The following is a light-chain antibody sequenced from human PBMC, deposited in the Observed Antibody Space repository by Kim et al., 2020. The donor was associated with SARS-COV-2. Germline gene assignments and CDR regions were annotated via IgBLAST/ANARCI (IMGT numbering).Light chain of an antibody. CDR3: SSYTGSSTLV. Sequence: GQSITISCTGTSRDVGGYNFVSWYQQHPGKAPKLMIYDVSNRPSGISNRFSGSKSGNTASLTISGLQAEDEADYYCSSYTGSSTLVFGTGTKVTVL. J-gene: IGLJ1*01. CDR1: SRDVGGYNF. V-gene: IGLV2-14*03. CDR2: DVS.